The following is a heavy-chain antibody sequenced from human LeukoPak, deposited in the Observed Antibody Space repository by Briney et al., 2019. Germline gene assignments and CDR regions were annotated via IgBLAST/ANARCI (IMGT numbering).Heavy chain of an antibody. CDR1: GFTFSSYG. J-gene: IGHJ4*02. CDR2: ISYDGSNK. Sequence: GGSLRLSCAASGFTFSSYGMHWVRQAPGKGLEWVAVISYDGSNKYYADSVKGRFTISRDNSKNTLYLQMNSLRAEDTAVYYCAKDGGEYSSPFDYWGQGTLVTVSS. CDR3: AKDGGEYSSPFDY. V-gene: IGHV3-30*18. D-gene: IGHD6-6*01.